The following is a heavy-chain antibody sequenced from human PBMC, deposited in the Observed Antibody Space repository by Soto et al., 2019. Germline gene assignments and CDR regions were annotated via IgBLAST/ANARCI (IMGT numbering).Heavy chain of an antibody. CDR3: ALKGSYGTNLDF. CDR1: GGTFSSHT. CDR2: IIAILGIT. V-gene: IGHV1-69*02. Sequence: QVQLVQSGAEVKKPGSSVKVSCKASGGTFSSHTISWVRQAPGQGLEWMGRIIAILGITNYAQKFQGRVTITADKSTSTAYMGLSSLRSEDTAVYYCALKGSYGTNLDFWGQGTLVTVSS. J-gene: IGHJ4*02. D-gene: IGHD5-18*01.